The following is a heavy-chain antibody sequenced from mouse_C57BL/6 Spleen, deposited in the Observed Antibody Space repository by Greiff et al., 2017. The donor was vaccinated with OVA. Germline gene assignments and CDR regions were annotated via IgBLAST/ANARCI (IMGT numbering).Heavy chain of an antibody. D-gene: IGHD1-1*01. CDR2: ISYDGSN. Sequence: EVQLVESGPGLVKPSQSLSLTCSVTGYSITSGYYWNWIRQFPGNKLEWMGYISYDGSNNYNPSLKNRISITRDTSKNQFFLKLNSVTTEDTATYYCARGPYYYGSSYFDYWGQGTTRTVSS. CDR1: GYSITSGYY. V-gene: IGHV3-6*01. J-gene: IGHJ2*01. CDR3: ARGPYYYGSSYFDY.